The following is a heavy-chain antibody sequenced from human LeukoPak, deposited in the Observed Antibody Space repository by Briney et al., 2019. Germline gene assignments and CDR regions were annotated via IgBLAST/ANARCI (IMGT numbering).Heavy chain of an antibody. J-gene: IGHJ4*02. Sequence: ASVNVSCKASGYTFTSYAMNWVRQAPGPRLEWRGWINTNTGKPTYTQGFRRRFVFSLDTSVSTAYMQISSIKAEDTVVYYCARGMLWFGAPSWGQGTLVTVSS. CDR1: GYTFTSYA. CDR3: ARGMLWFGAPS. V-gene: IGHV7-4-1*02. CDR2: INTNTGKP. D-gene: IGHD3-10*01.